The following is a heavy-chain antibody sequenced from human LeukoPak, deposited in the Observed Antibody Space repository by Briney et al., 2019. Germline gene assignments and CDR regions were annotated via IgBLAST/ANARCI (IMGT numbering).Heavy chain of an antibody. CDR2: IIPIFGTA. CDR1: GGTFSSYA. CDR3: ARGVYSSSAVDY. V-gene: IGHV1-69*05. J-gene: IGHJ4*02. D-gene: IGHD6-6*01. Sequence: SVKVSCKASGGTFSSYAISWVRQAPGQGLEWMGRIIPIFGTANYAQKFQGRVTITTDESTSTASMELSSLRSEDTAVYYCARGVYSSSAVDYWGKGTLVTVSS.